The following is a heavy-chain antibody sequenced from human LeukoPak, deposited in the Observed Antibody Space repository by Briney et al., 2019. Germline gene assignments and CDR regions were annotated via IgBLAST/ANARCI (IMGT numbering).Heavy chain of an antibody. CDR3: AKHCKGASCDGDCLVH. D-gene: IGHD2-21*02. J-gene: IGHJ4*02. Sequence: GGSLRLSCTASGFTFSDYAMTWVRQAPGKGLEWVSSLTNNANAYYRDSVRGRLTISRDNSKNTLYLQMNNLRAEDTAVYYCAKHCKGASCDGDCLVHWGQGTLVTLSS. V-gene: IGHV3-23*01. CDR2: LTNNANA. CDR1: GFTFSDYA.